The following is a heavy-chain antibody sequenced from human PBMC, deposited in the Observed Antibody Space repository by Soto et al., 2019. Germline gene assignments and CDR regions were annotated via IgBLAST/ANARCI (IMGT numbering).Heavy chain of an antibody. J-gene: IGHJ1*01. Sequence: PSEALSLTCAVSGGSIGISDWCSWVRQPPEKGLEWIGEIFHSGSTNYNPSLKSRVTISVDKSKNQFSLKLSSVTAADTAVYYCARTPEIYCSGGSWHPSGYFQHWGQGTLVTVS. CDR3: ARTPEIYCSGGSWHPSGYFQH. CDR1: GGSIGISDW. CDR2: IFHSGST. V-gene: IGHV4-4*02. D-gene: IGHD2-15*01.